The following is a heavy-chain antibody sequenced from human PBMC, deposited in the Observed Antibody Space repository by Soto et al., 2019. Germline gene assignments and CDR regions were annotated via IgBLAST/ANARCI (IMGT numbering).Heavy chain of an antibody. CDR3: AITGDSGYDRSLEIDY. Sequence: QVQLVESGGGVVQPGRSLRLSCAVSAFTFSRYGMHWVRHAPGKGLEWVAVISYDGSNKYYADSVKGRFTISRDNSKNTLYLQMNSLRAEDTAVYYCAITGDSGYDRSLEIDYWGQGTLVTVSS. CDR1: AFTFSRYG. CDR2: ISYDGSNK. J-gene: IGHJ4*02. D-gene: IGHD1-26*01. V-gene: IGHV3-30*03.